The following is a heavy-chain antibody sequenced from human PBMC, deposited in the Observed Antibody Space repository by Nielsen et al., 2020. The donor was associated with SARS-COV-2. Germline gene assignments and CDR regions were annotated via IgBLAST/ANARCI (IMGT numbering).Heavy chain of an antibody. V-gene: IGHV3-23*01. J-gene: IGHJ4*02. CDR3: AKDAGIPVAATRLDY. CDR2: IRDSGDYT. CDR1: GFSFSNYV. D-gene: IGHD6-19*01. Sequence: GGSLRLSCVASGFSFSNYVMNWVRQAPGKGLEWVSAIRDSGDYTFYADSVKGRFTISRDNSQNTVYLQMNTLRAEDTAVYYCAKDAGIPVAATRLDYWGQGAPVTVSS.